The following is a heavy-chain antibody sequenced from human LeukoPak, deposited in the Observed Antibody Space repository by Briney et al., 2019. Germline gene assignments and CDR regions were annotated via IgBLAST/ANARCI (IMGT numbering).Heavy chain of an antibody. Sequence: GGSLRLSRAASGFTFSSYSMNWVRRAPGKGLEWVSSISSSSSYIYYADSVKGRFTISRDNAENSLYLQMNSLRAEDTAVYYCAVSVVITFVYWGQGTLVTVSS. D-gene: IGHD3-22*01. CDR2: ISSSSSYI. CDR1: GFTFSSYS. J-gene: IGHJ4*02. V-gene: IGHV3-21*01. CDR3: AVSVVITFVY.